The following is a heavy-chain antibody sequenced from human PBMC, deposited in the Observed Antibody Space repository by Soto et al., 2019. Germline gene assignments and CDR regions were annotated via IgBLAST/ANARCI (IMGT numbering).Heavy chain of an antibody. CDR2: ISYDGSNK. CDR3: AKEMYYYDSSGYYPFDF. CDR1: GFTFRSYG. D-gene: IGHD3-22*01. V-gene: IGHV3-30*18. Sequence: SLRLSCAASGFTFRSYGMHWVRQAPGKGLEWVAVISYDGSNKYYADSVKGRFTISRDNSNNTLYLQMNSLRAEDTAVYYCAKEMYYYDSSGYYPFDFWGQGTLVTVSS. J-gene: IGHJ5*01.